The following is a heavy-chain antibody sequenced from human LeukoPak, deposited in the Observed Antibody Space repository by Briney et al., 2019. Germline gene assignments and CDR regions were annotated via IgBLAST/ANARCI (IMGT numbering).Heavy chain of an antibody. CDR1: GHTFNGYY. CDR2: INSNSGAR. J-gene: IGHJ4*02. V-gene: IGHV1-2*02. Sequence: ASVKVSCKASGHTFNGYYMHWVRQAPGQGLESMGWINSNSGARNYGQKFQGRVTMSRDTAINTAYMELTSLTSDDTGVYYCARGRGGATTGLDHWGQGTLVTVSS. D-gene: IGHD1-26*01. CDR3: ARGRGGATTGLDH.